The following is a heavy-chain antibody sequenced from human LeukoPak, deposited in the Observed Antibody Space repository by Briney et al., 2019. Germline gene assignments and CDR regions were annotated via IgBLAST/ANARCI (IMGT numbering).Heavy chain of an antibody. D-gene: IGHD4-17*01. V-gene: IGHV4-34*01. CDR2: INHSGST. Sequence: TPSETLSLTCAVYGGSFSGYYWSWIRQPPGKGLEWIGEINHSGSTNYNPSLKSRVTISVDTSKNQFSLKLSSVTAADTAVYYCARSLYGDYVRGAFDIWGQGTMVTVSS. CDR3: ARSLYGDYVRGAFDI. J-gene: IGHJ3*02. CDR1: GGSFSGYY.